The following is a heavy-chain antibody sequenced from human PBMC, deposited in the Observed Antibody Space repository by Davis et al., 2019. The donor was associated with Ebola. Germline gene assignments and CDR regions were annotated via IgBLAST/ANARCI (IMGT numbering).Heavy chain of an antibody. J-gene: IGHJ3*02. CDR1: GGSVRNYY. CDR2: ISWNSGSI. Sequence: GGSLRLSCPVSGGSVRNYYWSWIRQAPGKGLEWVSGISWNSGSILYADSVKGRFTISRDNDKNSLYLQMSSLRAEDTALYYCAKDIGTFSSGWSRSFDMWGQGTAVIVSS. V-gene: IGHV3-9*01. D-gene: IGHD6-19*01. CDR3: AKDIGTFSSGWSRSFDM.